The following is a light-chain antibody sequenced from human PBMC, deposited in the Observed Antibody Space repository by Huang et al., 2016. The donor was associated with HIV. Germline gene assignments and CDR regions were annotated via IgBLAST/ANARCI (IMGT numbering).Light chain of an antibody. V-gene: IGKV1-27*01. Sequence: DIQMTQSQSSLSASPGVRVTLSCRANQDIGNFLAWYQHKPGGVPRLLIYGAPTLHSGVPSRFSGRGSVTDFTLTITSFQPDDVATYYCQRYDSAPQAFGQGTKVEI. J-gene: IGKJ1*01. CDR2: GAP. CDR3: QRYDSAPQA. CDR1: QDIGNF.